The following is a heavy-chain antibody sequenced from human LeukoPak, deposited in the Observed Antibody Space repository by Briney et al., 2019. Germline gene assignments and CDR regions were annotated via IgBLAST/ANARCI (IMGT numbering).Heavy chain of an antibody. Sequence: GGSLRLSCVVSDFTFAVSWVRQAPGKGLEWISTINGRGDDSFHADSVKDRFTISRDTTKNTLYLRMSSLRAADTAMYFCVRMRGPERRHCFDYWSQGALLIVSS. V-gene: IGHV3-23*01. CDR2: INGRGDDS. CDR3: VRMRGPERRHCFDY. D-gene: IGHD2-2*01. J-gene: IGHJ4*02. CDR1: DFTFA.